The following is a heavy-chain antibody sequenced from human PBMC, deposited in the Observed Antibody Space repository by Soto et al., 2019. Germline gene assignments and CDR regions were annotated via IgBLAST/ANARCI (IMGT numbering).Heavy chain of an antibody. V-gene: IGHV4-30-4*01. CDR1: ADAITNAGYY. D-gene: IGHD6-19*01. CDR3: AREEVAVAGRGWFDA. Sequence: TLSLTCTFAADAITNAGYYWSWFSQPPGKGLEFIGYIFYSGSTYYKASLKSRVTISLDMSRNQFSLKLTSVTAADTAVYYCAREEVAVAGRGWFDAWGQGNLVTGSA. CDR2: IFYSGST. J-gene: IGHJ5*01.